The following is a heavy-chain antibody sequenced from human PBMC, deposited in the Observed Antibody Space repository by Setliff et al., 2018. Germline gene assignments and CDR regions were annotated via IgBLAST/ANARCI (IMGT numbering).Heavy chain of an antibody. J-gene: IGHJ6*03. D-gene: IGHD6-13*01. V-gene: IGHV4-59*08. Sequence: SETLSLTCSVSGGSINRDYWNWIRQPPGKGLEWLGYIHYSGNTNYNPSLKSRVTISVDTSKNQFSLILSPVTAADPAVYYCARRPYSTTYYYYYYYYMDVWGKGTTVTVSS. CDR3: ARRPYSTTYYYYYYYYMDV. CDR2: IHYSGNT. CDR1: GGSINRDY.